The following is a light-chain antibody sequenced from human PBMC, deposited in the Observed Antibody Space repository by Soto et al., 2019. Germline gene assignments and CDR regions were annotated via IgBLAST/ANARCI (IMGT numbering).Light chain of an antibody. V-gene: IGLV2-11*01. CDR3: CSYAGTYTLV. Sequence: QSALTQPRSVSGSPGQSVTISWSGTTSDVGDSNDVSWYQHHPGKAPKLIIFDVTKRPSGVPDRFSGSKSGNPAPLTISGLQAEDEADYYCCSYAGTYTLVFGSGTKVTVL. CDR1: TSDVGDSND. CDR2: DVT. J-gene: IGLJ1*01.